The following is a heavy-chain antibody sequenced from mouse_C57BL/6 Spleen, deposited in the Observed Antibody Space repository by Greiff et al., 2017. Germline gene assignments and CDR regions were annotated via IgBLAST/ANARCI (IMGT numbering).Heavy chain of an antibody. CDR1: GYTFTSYW. CDR3: ARGRALGKGWYFDG. J-gene: IGHJ1*03. V-gene: IGHV1-69*01. Sequence: QVQLQQSGAELVMPGASVKLSCKASGYTFTSYWMHWVKQRPGQGLEWIGEIDPSDSYTNYNQKFKGKSTLTVDKSSSTAYMQLSSLTSEDSAVYYCARGRALGKGWYFDGWGTGTTVTVSS. CDR2: IDPSDSYT. D-gene: IGHD3-3*01.